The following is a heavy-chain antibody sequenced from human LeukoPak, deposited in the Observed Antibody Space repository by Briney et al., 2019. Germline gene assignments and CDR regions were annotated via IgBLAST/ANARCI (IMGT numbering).Heavy chain of an antibody. J-gene: IGHJ4*02. Sequence: PGGSLRLSCTASGFTFNSYTMNWVRQAPGKGLEWVSSISSGSTHRYYADSVKGRFTISRDNAENSLFLQMDSLRAEDTALYYCARDSERRDGFSLYFFDYWGRGTLVTVSS. CDR1: GFTFNSYT. D-gene: IGHD5-24*01. CDR2: ISSGSTHR. CDR3: ARDSERRDGFSLYFFDY. V-gene: IGHV3-21*01.